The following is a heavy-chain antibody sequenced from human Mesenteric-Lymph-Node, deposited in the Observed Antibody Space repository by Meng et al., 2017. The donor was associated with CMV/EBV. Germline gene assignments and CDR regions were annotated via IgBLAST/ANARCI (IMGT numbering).Heavy chain of an antibody. CDR2: ISTSGASI. Sequence: GESLKISCAASGFTFSTYSMNWVRQAPGKGLEWVSHISTSGASIYYVESVKGRFTISRDNARNSLTLQMNSLTAEDTAMYYCAKEIGRGLTTYYYYYTMDVWGQGTTVTVSS. CDR1: GFTFSTYS. CDR3: AKEIGRGLTTYYYYYTMDV. D-gene: IGHD3/OR15-3a*01. V-gene: IGHV3-48*04. J-gene: IGHJ6*02.